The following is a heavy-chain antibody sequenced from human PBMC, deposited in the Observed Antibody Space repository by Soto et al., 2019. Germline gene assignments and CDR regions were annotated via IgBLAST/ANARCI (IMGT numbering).Heavy chain of an antibody. CDR2: ISYDGSNK. V-gene: IGHV3-30*18. J-gene: IGHJ6*03. Sequence: HGGSLRLSCAASGFTFSSYGMHWDRKAPGKGLEWVAVISYDGSNKYYADSVKGRFTISRDNSKNTLYLQMNSLRAEDTAVYYCANTYYDILTGSSVTQYYYMDVWGKGTTVTVSS. CDR3: ANTYYDILTGSSVTQYYYMDV. CDR1: GFTFSSYG. D-gene: IGHD3-9*01.